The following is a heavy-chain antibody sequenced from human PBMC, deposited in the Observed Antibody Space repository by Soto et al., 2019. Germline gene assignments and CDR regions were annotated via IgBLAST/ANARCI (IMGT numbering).Heavy chain of an antibody. CDR1: GYTFTSYY. CDR2: INPSGGST. CDR3: AIPALTGYYMGAFDI. V-gene: IGHV1-46*01. Sequence: ASVKVSCKAAGYTFTSYYMHWVRQAPGQGLEWMGIINPSGGSTSYAQKFQGRVTMTRDTSTSTVYMELSSLRSEDTAVYYCAIPALTGYYMGAFDIWGQGTMVTVSS. J-gene: IGHJ3*02. D-gene: IGHD3-9*01.